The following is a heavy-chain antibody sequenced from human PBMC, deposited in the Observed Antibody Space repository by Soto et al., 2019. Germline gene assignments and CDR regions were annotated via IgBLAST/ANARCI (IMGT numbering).Heavy chain of an antibody. D-gene: IGHD2-15*01. CDR2: IGHYGSRS. CDR1: GFHFNMFG. Sequence: PGGSLVLSCAASGFHFNMFGTHWVRQTPGGGLEWVAVIGHYGSRSYYGHSVKGRFTISRYNSKNTVYLQMNSLRGEDTAIYFCATDKTPGATYSGPDYYAMDVWGQGTTVTVSS. CDR3: ATDKTPGATYSGPDYYAMDV. J-gene: IGHJ6*02. V-gene: IGHV3-30*12.